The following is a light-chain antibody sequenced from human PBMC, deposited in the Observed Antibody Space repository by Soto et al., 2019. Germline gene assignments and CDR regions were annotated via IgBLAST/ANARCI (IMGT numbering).Light chain of an antibody. CDR1: QSVSSN. V-gene: IGKV3-20*01. CDR3: QQYGSSPIT. Sequence: ILMTQSPVTLSVSPGERATLSCRASQSVSSNLAWYQQKPGQAPSLLIYGAFTRATGIPARFSGSGSGTDFTLTISRLEPEDFAVYYCQQYGSSPITFGQGTKVDVK. CDR2: GAF. J-gene: IGKJ1*01.